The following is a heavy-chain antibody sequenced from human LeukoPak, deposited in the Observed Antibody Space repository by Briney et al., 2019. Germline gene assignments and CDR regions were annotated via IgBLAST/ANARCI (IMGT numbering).Heavy chain of an antibody. V-gene: IGHV3-48*01. CDR2: TSSRSSTI. CDR3: ARDPGVGSHWIFGFDY. CDR1: GFTFSSYS. D-gene: IGHD1-26*01. J-gene: IGHJ4*02. Sequence: GGSLRLSCAASGFTFSSYSMNWVRQAPGKGLEWVSYTSSRSSTIYYADSVKGRFTISRDNAKNSVYLQMNSLRAEDTAVYYCARDPGVGSHWIFGFDYWGQGTLVTVSS.